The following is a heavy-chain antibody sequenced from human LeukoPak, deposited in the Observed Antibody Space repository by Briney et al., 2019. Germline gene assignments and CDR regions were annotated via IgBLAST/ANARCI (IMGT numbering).Heavy chain of an antibody. CDR3: ARGVNYDFWSGYYPIYFDY. Sequence: SETLSLTCAVYGGSFSGYYWSWIRQPSGKGLEWIGEINHSGSTNYNPSLKSRVTISVDTSKNQFSPKLSSVTAADTAVYYCARGVNYDFWSGYYPIYFDYWGQGTLVTVSS. J-gene: IGHJ4*02. CDR2: INHSGST. V-gene: IGHV4-34*01. D-gene: IGHD3-3*01. CDR1: GGSFSGYY.